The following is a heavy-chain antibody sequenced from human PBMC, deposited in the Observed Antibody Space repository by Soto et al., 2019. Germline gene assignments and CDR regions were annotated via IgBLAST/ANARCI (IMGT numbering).Heavy chain of an antibody. D-gene: IGHD4-17*01. CDR3: ARVKGDYLYYFDY. CDR1: GYTFTGYY. V-gene: IGHV1-2*02. CDR2: INPNSGGT. J-gene: IGHJ4*02. Sequence: ASVKVSCKASGYTFTGYYMHWVRQAPGQGLEWMGWINPNSGGTNYAQKFQGRVTMTRDTSISTAYMELSRLRSDDTAVYYCARVKGDYLYYFDYWGQGTLVTVSS.